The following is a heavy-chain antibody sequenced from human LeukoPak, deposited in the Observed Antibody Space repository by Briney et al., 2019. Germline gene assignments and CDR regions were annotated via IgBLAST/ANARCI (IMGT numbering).Heavy chain of an antibody. D-gene: IGHD3-22*01. CDR3: ARVGYYDSSGYYYRLDY. V-gene: IGHV4-34*01. CDR2: INHSGST. Sequence: KSSETLSLTCAVYGVSFSGYYWSWIRQPPGKGLEWIGEINHSGSTNYNPSLKSRVTISVDTSKNQISLKLSSVTAADTAVYYCARVGYYDSSGYYYRLDYWGQGTLVTVSS. J-gene: IGHJ4*02. CDR1: GVSFSGYY.